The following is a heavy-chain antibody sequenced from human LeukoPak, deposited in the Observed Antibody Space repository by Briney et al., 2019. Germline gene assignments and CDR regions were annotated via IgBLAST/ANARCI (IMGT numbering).Heavy chain of an antibody. J-gene: IGHJ4*02. CDR2: IYYSRST. V-gene: IGHV4-61*01. CDR1: GGSVSSGSYY. CDR3: AREKAGFDY. Sequence: SETLSLTCTVSGGSVSSGSYYWSWIRQPPGKGLEWIGFIYYSRSTNYNPSLKSRVTISVDTSKNQFSLTLSSVTAADTAVYYCAREKAGFDYWGQGTLVTVSS.